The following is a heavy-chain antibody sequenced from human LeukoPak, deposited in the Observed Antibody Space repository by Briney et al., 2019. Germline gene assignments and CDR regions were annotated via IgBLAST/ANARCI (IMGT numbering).Heavy chain of an antibody. D-gene: IGHD2-15*01. Sequence: SETLSLTCAVSGYSLTSGSHWGWIGQSPGKGLEWIGRIFHSGETYYNPSLKSRVTISVDTSMNQFSLKLTSLTAADTAVYYCARTLYCIGATATCHSPELFDSWGQGTLVTVSS. CDR2: IFHSGET. CDR1: GYSLTSGSH. V-gene: IGHV4-38-2*01. CDR3: ARTLYCIGATATCHSPELFDS. J-gene: IGHJ4*02.